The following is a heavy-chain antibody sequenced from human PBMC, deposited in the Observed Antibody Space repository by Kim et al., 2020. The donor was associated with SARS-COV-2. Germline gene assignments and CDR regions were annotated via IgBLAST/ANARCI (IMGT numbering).Heavy chain of an antibody. V-gene: IGHV4-59*01. Sequence: SETLSLTCTVSGGSISSYYWSWIRQPPGKGLEWIGYIYYSGSTNYNPSLKSRVTISVDTSKNQFSLKLSSVTAADTAVYYCARINRYDILTGYYNPYYFDYWGQGTLVTVSS. CDR3: ARINRYDILTGYYNPYYFDY. CDR2: IYYSGST. CDR1: GGSISSYY. J-gene: IGHJ4*02. D-gene: IGHD3-9*01.